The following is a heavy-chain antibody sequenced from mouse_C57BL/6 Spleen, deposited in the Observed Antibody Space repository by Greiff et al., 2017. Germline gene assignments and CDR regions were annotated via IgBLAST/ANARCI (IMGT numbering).Heavy chain of an antibody. J-gene: IGHJ4*01. Sequence: EVQLVESGGGLVKPGGSLTLSCAASGFTFSSYAMSWVRQTPEKRLEWVATISDGGSYTYYPDNVKGRFTISRDNAKNNLYLQMSHLKSEDTAMYYCARDGNFAMECWGQGASVTASS. V-gene: IGHV5-4*01. CDR2: ISDGGSYT. CDR1: GFTFSSYA. CDR3: ARDGNFAMEC.